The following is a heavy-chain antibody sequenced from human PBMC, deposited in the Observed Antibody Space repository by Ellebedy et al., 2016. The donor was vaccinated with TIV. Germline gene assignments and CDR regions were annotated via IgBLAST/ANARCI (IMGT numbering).Heavy chain of an antibody. CDR1: GYTLTELS. CDR3: ATDRVVATTAFYYYYGMDV. D-gene: IGHD5-12*01. J-gene: IGHJ6*02. CDR2: FDPEDGET. V-gene: IGHV1-24*01. Sequence: ASVKVSCKVSGYTLTELSMHWVRQAPGKGLEWMGGFDPEDGETMYAQKFQGRVTMTEDTSTDTAYMELSSLRSEDTAVYYCATDRVVATTAFYYYYGMDVWGQGTTVTVSS.